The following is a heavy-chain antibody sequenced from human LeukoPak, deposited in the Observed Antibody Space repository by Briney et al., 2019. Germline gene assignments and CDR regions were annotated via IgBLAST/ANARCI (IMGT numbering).Heavy chain of an antibody. V-gene: IGHV4-34*01. Sequence: SETLSLTCAVYGGSLSGYYWSWIRQPLGKGLEWIGSIYYSGSTYYNPSLKSRVTISVDTSKNRFSLKLSSVTAADTAVYYCASGEAFDPWGQGTLVTVSS. CDR3: ASGEAFDP. J-gene: IGHJ5*02. CDR2: IYYSGST. CDR1: GGSLSGYY.